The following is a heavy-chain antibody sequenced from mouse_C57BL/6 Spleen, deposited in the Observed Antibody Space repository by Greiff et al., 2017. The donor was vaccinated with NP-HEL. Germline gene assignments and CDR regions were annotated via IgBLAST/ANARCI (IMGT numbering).Heavy chain of an antibody. CDR2: IDPANGNT. D-gene: IGHD2-3*01. Sequence: VQRVESVAELVRPGASVKLSCTASGFNIKNTYMHWVKQRPEQGLEWIGRIDPANGNTKYAPKFQGKATITADTSSNTAYLQLSSLTSEDTAIYYCSLEGGLLPPYYFDYWGQGTTLTVSS. CDR1: GFNIKNTY. J-gene: IGHJ2*01. CDR3: SLEGGLLPPYYFDY. V-gene: IGHV14-3*01.